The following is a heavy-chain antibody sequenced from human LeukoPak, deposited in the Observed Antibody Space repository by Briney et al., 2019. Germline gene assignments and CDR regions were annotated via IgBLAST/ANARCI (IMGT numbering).Heavy chain of an antibody. V-gene: IGHV3-30*02. Sequence: GGSLRLSCAASGFTFSNYGMHWVRQAPGKGLEWVPFIRYDGSNKYYADSVRGRFTISRDSSKNTLYLQMNSLRAEDTAVYYCAKERAQYTYGPYYFDYWGQGTLVTVSS. D-gene: IGHD5-18*01. CDR1: GFTFSNYG. CDR3: AKERAQYTYGPYYFDY. CDR2: IRYDGSNK. J-gene: IGHJ4*02.